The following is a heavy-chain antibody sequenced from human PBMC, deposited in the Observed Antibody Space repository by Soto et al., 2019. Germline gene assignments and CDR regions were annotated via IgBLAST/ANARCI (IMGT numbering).Heavy chain of an antibody. CDR1: VFTFNNYG. CDR3: AKDQGIAASHGID. Sequence: TGGSLRLSCAASVFTFNNYGMHWVRQAPGKGLEWVATISNDGSDKYYADSVKGRLTISRDNSKNTVYLQMNSLRAEETAVYYCAKDQGIAASHGIDWGQGTMVTVSS. D-gene: IGHD6-13*01. CDR2: ISNDGSDK. V-gene: IGHV3-30*18. J-gene: IGHJ3*01.